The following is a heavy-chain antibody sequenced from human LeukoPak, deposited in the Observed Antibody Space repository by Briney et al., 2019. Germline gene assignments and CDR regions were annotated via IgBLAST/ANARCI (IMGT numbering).Heavy chain of an antibody. CDR2: INHSGST. V-gene: IGHV4-39*01. J-gene: IGHJ4*02. Sequence: SETLSLTCTVSGGSISSSSYYWGWIRQPPGKGLEWIGEINHSGSTNYNPSLKSRVTISVDTSKNQFSLKLSSVTAADTAVYYCARHVRYSSGWYLDYWGQGTLVTVSS. CDR3: ARHVRYSSGWYLDY. CDR1: GGSISSSSYY. D-gene: IGHD6-19*01.